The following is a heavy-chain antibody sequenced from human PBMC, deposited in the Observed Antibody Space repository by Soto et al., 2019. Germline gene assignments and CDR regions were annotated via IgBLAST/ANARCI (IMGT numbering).Heavy chain of an antibody. V-gene: IGHV1-69*10. J-gene: IGHJ4*02. CDR1: GGTVYSYV. Sequence: SVKVSCKASGGTVYSYVVSWVRQAPGQGLEWMGGILPILDKTNYAQKFQGRVTISAGESTRTVYMELSSLRSEDTAVYYCARGGYYGSGSSPLDYWGQGTLVTVS. D-gene: IGHD3-10*01. CDR3: ARGGYYGSGSSPLDY. CDR2: ILPILDKT.